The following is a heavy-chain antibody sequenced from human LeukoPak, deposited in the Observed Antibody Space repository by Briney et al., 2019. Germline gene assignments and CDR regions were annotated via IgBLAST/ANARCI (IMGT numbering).Heavy chain of an antibody. V-gene: IGHV3-30-3*01. CDR3: ARVGYALPYYYYGMDV. CDR1: GFTFSSYE. CDR2: ISYDGSNK. J-gene: IGHJ6*02. D-gene: IGHD3-3*01. Sequence: GGSLRLSCAASGFTFSSYEMNWVRQAPGKGLEWVAVISYDGSNKYYADSVKGRFTISRDNSKNTLYLQMNSLRAEDTAVYYCARVGYALPYYYYGMDVWGQGTTVTVSS.